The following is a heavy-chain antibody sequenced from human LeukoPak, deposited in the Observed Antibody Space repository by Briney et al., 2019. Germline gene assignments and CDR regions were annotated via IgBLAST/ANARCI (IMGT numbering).Heavy chain of an antibody. CDR1: GFTFSSYA. V-gene: IGHV3-64*01. CDR3: AKDVIRGAITYFEA. CDR2: ISSNGGST. Sequence: PGGSLRLSCAASGFTFSSYAMHWVRQAPGKGLEYVSAISSNGGSTYYANSVKGRFTISRDNSKNTLYLQMNSLRAEDTAVYYCAKDVIRGAITYFEAWGQGTQVVVSS. J-gene: IGHJ4*02. D-gene: IGHD3-10*01.